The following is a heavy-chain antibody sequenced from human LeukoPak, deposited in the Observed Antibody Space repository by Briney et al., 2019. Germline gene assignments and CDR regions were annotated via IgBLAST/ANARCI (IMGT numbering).Heavy chain of an antibody. CDR1: GYSFNTYG. Sequence: ASVKVSCKTSGYSFNTYGINWVRQAPGQGLEWIGWISPQTGYTHYGQKVQDRVTMSIDTSTTTAYMELRSLRSDDTAIYYCARDQWFGELSPAGYWGQGTLVTVSS. D-gene: IGHD3-10*01. CDR3: ARDQWFGELSPAGY. V-gene: IGHV1-18*01. CDR2: ISPQTGYT. J-gene: IGHJ4*01.